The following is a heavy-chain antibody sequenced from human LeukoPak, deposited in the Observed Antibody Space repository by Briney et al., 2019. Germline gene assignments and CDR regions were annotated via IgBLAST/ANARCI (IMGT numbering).Heavy chain of an antibody. CDR3: ASQLEPYYFDY. V-gene: IGHV3-11*01. CDR2: ISSTDSTI. Sequence: GGSLRPSCAASGFTFSDYYMSWIRRAPGKGLEWVSYISSTDSTIYYADSVKGRFTISRDNAKNSLYLQMNSLRAEDTAVYYCASQLEPYYFDYWGQGTLVTVSS. J-gene: IGHJ4*02. D-gene: IGHD5-24*01. CDR1: GFTFSDYY.